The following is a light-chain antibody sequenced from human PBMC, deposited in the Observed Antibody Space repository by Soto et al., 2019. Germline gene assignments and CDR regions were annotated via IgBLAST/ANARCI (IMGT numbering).Light chain of an antibody. CDR2: GAS. Sequence: EIVLTQSPATLSVAPGERATLSCSASQSVSSDLAWFQQKPGQAPRLLMYGASTRATGLPARFSGRVSGTEFTITISRLQSEVFALYHCQQYNNWPLTFGGGTKVEIK. CDR3: QQYNNWPLT. V-gene: IGKV3-15*01. CDR1: QSVSSD. J-gene: IGKJ4*01.